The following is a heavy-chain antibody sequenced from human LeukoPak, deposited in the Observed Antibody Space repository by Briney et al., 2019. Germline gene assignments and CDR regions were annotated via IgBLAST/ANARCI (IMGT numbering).Heavy chain of an antibody. D-gene: IGHD5-24*01. J-gene: IGHJ4*02. V-gene: IGHV3-30*04. CDR3: ARDRRDGNNLAFHFDY. Sequence: QPGGSLRLSCAASEFIFSRYAMHWVRQAPGKGLEWVAILSYDDTNEYYADSVAGRFTISRDNSKNTLYLQMNSLRPDDTAVYHCARDRRDGNNLAFHFDYWGQGTLVTVSS. CDR1: EFIFSRYA. CDR2: LSYDDTNE.